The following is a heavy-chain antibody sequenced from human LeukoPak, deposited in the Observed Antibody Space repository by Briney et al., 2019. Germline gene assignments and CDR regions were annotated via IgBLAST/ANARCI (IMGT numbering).Heavy chain of an antibody. CDR1: GGSISSSNW. Sequence: SETLLLTCAVSGGSISSSNWWSWVRQPPGKGLEWIGEIYHSGSTNYNPSLKSRVTISVDTSKNQFSLKLSSVTAADTAVYYCARDLAGSGSYLPGWFDPWGQGTLVTVSS. V-gene: IGHV4-4*02. CDR2: IYHSGST. D-gene: IGHD3-10*01. CDR3: ARDLAGSGSYLPGWFDP. J-gene: IGHJ5*02.